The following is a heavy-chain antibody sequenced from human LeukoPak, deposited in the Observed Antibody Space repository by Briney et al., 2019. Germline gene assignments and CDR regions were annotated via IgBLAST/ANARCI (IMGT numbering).Heavy chain of an antibody. D-gene: IGHD2-2*01. V-gene: IGHV3-9*01. CDR3: AKSAPAAISEIDY. J-gene: IGHJ4*02. Sequence: GGSLRLSCAASGFTFDDYAMHWVRQAPGKGLEWVSGISWNSGSIGYADSVTGRFNISRDNAKNSLYLQMDSLRAEDTALYYCAKSAPAAISEIDYWGQGTLVTVSS. CDR1: GFTFDDYA. CDR2: ISWNSGSI.